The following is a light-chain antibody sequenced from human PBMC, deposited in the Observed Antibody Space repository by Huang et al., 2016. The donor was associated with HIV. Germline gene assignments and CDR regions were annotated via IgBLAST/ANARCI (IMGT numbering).Light chain of an antibody. Sequence: DIQMTQSPSSLSASVGDRVTITCRASQTINNYLNWYQLKPGQAPKFLISGSSTLQNGVPSRFRGSGSGTAVTLTISNLQPEDFATYFCQQSYNAPRTFGQGTYLEMK. CDR2: GSS. CDR1: QTINNY. CDR3: QQSYNAPRT. V-gene: IGKV1-39*01. J-gene: IGKJ2*01.